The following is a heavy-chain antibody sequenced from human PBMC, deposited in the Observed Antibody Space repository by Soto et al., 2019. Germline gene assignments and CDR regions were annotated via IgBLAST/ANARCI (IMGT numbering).Heavy chain of an antibody. J-gene: IGHJ3*02. Sequence: SVKVSCKASGGTFSSYAISWVRQAPGQGLEWMGGIIPIFGTANYAQKFQGRVTITADESTSTAYMELSSLRSEDTAVYCCARDKIGSSWNPDDAFDIWGQGTMVTVSS. CDR1: GGTFSSYA. CDR3: ARDKIGSSWNPDDAFDI. D-gene: IGHD6-13*01. V-gene: IGHV1-69*13. CDR2: IIPIFGTA.